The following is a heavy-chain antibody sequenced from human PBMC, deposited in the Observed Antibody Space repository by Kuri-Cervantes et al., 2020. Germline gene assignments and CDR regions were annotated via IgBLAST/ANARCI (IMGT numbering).Heavy chain of an antibody. Sequence: GESLKISCTAYGFTFSSYTMSWVRQAPGKGLEWVGHIKSKTDGGTTDYAAPVKGRFTISRDDSKNTLYLQMNSLKTEDTAMYYCTRGTYYFGSGSYYWGQGTLVTVSS. D-gene: IGHD3-10*01. CDR3: TRGTYYFGSGSYY. CDR2: IKSKTDGGTT. V-gene: IGHV3-15*01. CDR1: GFTFSSYT. J-gene: IGHJ4*02.